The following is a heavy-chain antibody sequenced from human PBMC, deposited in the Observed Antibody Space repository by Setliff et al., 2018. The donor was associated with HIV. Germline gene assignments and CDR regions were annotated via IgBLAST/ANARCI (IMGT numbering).Heavy chain of an antibody. CDR2: IYNSEIT. J-gene: IGHJ5*02. CDR1: GASISSDT. D-gene: IGHD2-2*01. CDR3: ARGGTSSNWFDP. Sequence: SETLSLTCSVSGASISSDTWSWIRQPPGKGLQWIGFIYNSEITNYNPSLKSRVTISLDMSKNQFSLKLTSVTAADTAVYYCARGGTSSNWFDPWGQGTLVTVSS. V-gene: IGHV4-59*01.